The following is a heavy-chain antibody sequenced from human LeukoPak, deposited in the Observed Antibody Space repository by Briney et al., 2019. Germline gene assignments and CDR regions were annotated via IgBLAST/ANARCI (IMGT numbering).Heavy chain of an antibody. D-gene: IGHD6-13*01. Sequence: GGSLRLSCAASGFTFDDYAMHWVRQAPGKGLEWVSGISWNSGSIGYADSVKGRFTISRGNAKNSLYLQMNSLRAEDTAVYYCARDAAADATFFQHWGQGTLVTVSS. CDR2: ISWNSGSI. V-gene: IGHV3-9*01. CDR1: GFTFDDYA. CDR3: ARDAAADATFFQH. J-gene: IGHJ1*01.